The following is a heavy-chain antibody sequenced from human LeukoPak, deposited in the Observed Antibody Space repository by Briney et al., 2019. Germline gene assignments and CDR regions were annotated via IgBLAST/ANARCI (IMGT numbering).Heavy chain of an antibody. CDR3: ARGFDGYYGFDI. V-gene: IGHV3-7*05. J-gene: IGHJ3*02. Sequence: GGSLRLSCAASGFTFTTYWMSWVRQAPGQGLEWVANINQDGIEKYYVASVKGRFTISRDNAKNSMYVQMNSLRAEDTAVYYCARGFDGYYGFDIWGQGTMVTVSS. CDR1: GFTFTTYW. D-gene: IGHD5-24*01. CDR2: INQDGIEK.